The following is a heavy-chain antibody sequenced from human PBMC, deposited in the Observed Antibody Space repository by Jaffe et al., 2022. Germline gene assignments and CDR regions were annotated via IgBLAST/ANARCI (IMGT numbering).Heavy chain of an antibody. J-gene: IGHJ4*02. Sequence: QVQLVESGGGVVQPGGSLRLSCAASGFTFSNYAMHWVRQAPGKGLEWVAFIQFDGRHQYYADSVKGRFSISRDNSKNKLFLQMSSLRLEDTAMYYCASNYGGNSGWYYFDSWGQGTLVTVSS. V-gene: IGHV3-30*02. CDR3: ASNYGGNSGWYYFDS. CDR2: IQFDGRHQ. CDR1: GFTFSNYA. D-gene: IGHD4-17*01.